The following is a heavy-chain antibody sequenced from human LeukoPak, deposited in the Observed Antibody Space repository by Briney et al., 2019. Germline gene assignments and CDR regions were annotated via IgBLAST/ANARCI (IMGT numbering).Heavy chain of an antibody. J-gene: IGHJ5*02. D-gene: IGHD3-3*01. CDR1: GFTFSSYS. CDR2: ISSSGSYI. Sequence: GGSLRLSCAASGFTFSSYSMNWVRQAPGKGLEWVSSISSSGSYIYYADSVKGRFTISRDNAKNSVYLQMSGLRAEDTAVYYCARDYDFWSGYYGASWGQGTVVTVSS. CDR3: ARDYDFWSGYYGAS. V-gene: IGHV3-21*01.